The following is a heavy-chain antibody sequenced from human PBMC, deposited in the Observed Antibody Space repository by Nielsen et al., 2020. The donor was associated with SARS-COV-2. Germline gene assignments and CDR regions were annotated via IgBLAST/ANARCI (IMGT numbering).Heavy chain of an antibody. J-gene: IGHJ4*02. D-gene: IGHD2-21*01. CDR3: ASTEYSGLRGLNY. CDR2: IKQDGSEK. CDR1: GFTFSSYW. V-gene: IGHV3-7*02. Sequence: LSLTCAASGFTFSSYWMSWVRQAPGKGLEWVANIKQDGSEKYYVDSVKGRFTISRDNAKNTLYLQMNSLRAEDTAIYYCASTEYSGLRGLNYWGQGTLVTVSS.